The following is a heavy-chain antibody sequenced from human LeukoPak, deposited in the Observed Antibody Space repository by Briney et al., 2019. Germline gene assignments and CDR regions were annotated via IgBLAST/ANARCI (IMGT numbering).Heavy chain of an antibody. CDR2: ISSRGTTI. V-gene: IGHV3-48*01. Sequence: GGSLRLSCAASEFRFSQYSMHWIRQAPGKGLEWVSSISSRGTTIFYAASVKGRFTISRDNADNSLYLQMNSLRAEDTAVYYCARDDWFDPWGQGTLVTVSS. J-gene: IGHJ5*02. CDR1: EFRFSQYS. CDR3: ARDDWFDP.